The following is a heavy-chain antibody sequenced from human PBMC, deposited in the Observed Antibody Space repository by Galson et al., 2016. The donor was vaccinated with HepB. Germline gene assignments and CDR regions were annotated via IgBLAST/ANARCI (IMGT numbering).Heavy chain of an antibody. CDR3: VYYYGSGSYYKRDY. Sequence: SLRLSCAASGATFSNYNMNWVRQAPGKGLEWVSSISSSTSYIYYADSVKGRFTISRDSAKNSLYLQMNSLRAEDTAVYYCVYYYGSGSYYKRDYWGQGTLVTVSS. V-gene: IGHV3-21*01. D-gene: IGHD3-10*01. CDR1: GATFSNYN. J-gene: IGHJ4*02. CDR2: ISSSTSYI.